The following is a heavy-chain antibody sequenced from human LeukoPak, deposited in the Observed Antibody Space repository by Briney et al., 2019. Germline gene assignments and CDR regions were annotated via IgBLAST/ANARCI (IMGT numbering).Heavy chain of an antibody. CDR2: MNGEGTTI. V-gene: IGHV3-74*01. D-gene: IGHD1-7*01. CDR3: ATARNFRFEY. Sequence: GGSLRLSCATSGLTFRTTWMHWVRQAPGKGLMWVSRMNGEGTTIDYADSVKGRFTVSGDYAKNTLFLQMNNLRTEDTALYFCATARNFRFEYWGQGSLVIVSA. J-gene: IGHJ4*02. CDR1: GLTFRTTW.